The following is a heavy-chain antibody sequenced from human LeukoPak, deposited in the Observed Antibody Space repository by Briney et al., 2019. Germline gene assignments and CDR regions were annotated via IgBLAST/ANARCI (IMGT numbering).Heavy chain of an antibody. CDR1: GGSISSSSYY. J-gene: IGHJ4*02. V-gene: IGHV4-39*01. Sequence: SETLSLTCTVSGGSISSSSYYWGWIRQPPGKGLEWIGSIYYSGSTYYNPSLKSRVTISVDTSKNQFSLKLSSVTAADTAVYHCARQIRYDYVWGSYRIDYFDHWGQGTLVTVSS. CDR2: IYYSGST. CDR3: ARQIRYDYVWGSYRIDYFDH. D-gene: IGHD3-16*02.